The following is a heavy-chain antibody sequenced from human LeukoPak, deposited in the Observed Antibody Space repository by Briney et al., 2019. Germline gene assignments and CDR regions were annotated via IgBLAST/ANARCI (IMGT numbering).Heavy chain of an antibody. D-gene: IGHD3-10*01. J-gene: IGHJ6*02. CDR2: INHSGST. Sequence: SETLSLTCAVYGGSFSGFYWSWIRQPPGKGLEWIGEINHSGSTNYNPPLKSRVTISVDTSKNQFSLKLSSVTAADTAVYYCASNAPYYYGSGAKDGYYYYGMDVWGQGTTVTVSS. CDR1: GGSFSGFY. V-gene: IGHV4-34*01. CDR3: ASNAPYYYGSGAKDGYYYYGMDV.